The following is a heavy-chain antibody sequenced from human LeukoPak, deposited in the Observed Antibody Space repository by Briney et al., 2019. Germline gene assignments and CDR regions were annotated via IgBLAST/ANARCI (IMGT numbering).Heavy chain of an antibody. D-gene: IGHD3-10*01. CDR3: ARAMVRGVISLLTRNWFDP. CDR2: INPNSGGT. Sequence: AASVKVSCKASGYTFTGYYMHWVRQAPGQGLEWMGWINPNSGGTNYAQKFQGRVTMTRDTSISTAYMELSRLRSDDTAVYYCARAMVRGVISLLTRNWFDPWGQGTLVTVSS. J-gene: IGHJ5*02. V-gene: IGHV1-2*02. CDR1: GYTFTGYY.